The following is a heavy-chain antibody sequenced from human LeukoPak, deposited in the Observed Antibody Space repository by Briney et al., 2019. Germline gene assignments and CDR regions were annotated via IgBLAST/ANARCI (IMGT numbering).Heavy chain of an antibody. D-gene: IGHD6-13*01. CDR2: IYNSGST. CDR3: AKAVAAAGRFGFDP. Sequence: PSETLSLTCTVSGGSISTYYWSCIRQPPGKGLEWVGYIYNSGSTNYNPSLQSRVTISVDTSKNQFSLRLTSVTAADTAVYYCAKAVAAAGRFGFDPWGQGTLVTVSS. V-gene: IGHV4-59*01. CDR1: GGSISTYY. J-gene: IGHJ5*02.